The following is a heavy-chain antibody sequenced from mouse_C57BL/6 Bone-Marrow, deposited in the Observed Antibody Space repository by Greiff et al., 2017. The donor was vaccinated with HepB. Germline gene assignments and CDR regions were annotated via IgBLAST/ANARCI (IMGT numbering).Heavy chain of an antibody. CDR2: IDPSDSYT. D-gene: IGHD3-1*01. CDR3: ARKAGPTYAMDY. J-gene: IGHJ4*01. CDR1: GYTFTSYW. Sequence: QVQLQQPGAELVMPGASVKLSCKASGYTFTSYWMHWVKQRPGRGLEWIGEIDPSDSYTNYNQKFKGKSTLTVDKSSSTAYMQLSSLTSEDSAVYYCARKAGPTYAMDYWGQGTSVTVSS. V-gene: IGHV1-69*01.